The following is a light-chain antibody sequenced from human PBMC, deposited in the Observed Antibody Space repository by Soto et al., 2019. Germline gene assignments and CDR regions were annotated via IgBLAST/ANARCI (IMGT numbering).Light chain of an antibody. CDR3: QQYNSFSRT. CDR2: KAS. CDR1: QSISNY. Sequence: DIQMTQSPSTLSASVGDRVTITCRASQSISNYLAWYQQKPGKAPNLLIYKASSLEGGVPSRFSGSGSGTEFTLTISSLQPDDFATYYCQQYNSFSRTFGQGTKVEIK. V-gene: IGKV1-5*03. J-gene: IGKJ1*01.